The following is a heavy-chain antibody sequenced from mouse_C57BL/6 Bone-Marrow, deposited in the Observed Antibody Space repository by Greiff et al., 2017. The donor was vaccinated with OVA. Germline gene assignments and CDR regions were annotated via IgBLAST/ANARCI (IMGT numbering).Heavy chain of an antibody. CDR3: AREGVYDGSSRSYWYFDV. CDR2: ISYDGSN. J-gene: IGHJ1*03. Sequence: EVQLQQSGPGLVKPSQSLSLTCSVTGYSITSGYYWNWIRQFPGNKLEWMGYISYDGSNHYNPSLKNRISITRDTSTHTFFLKMNSVTTEDTATDYCAREGVYDGSSRSYWYFDVWGTGTTVTVSS. CDR1: GYSITSGYY. V-gene: IGHV3-6*01. D-gene: IGHD1-1*01.